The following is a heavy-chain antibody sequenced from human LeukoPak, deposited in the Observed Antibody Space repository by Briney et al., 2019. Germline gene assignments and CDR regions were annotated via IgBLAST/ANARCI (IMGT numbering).Heavy chain of an antibody. CDR1: GFTFDDYA. J-gene: IGHJ4*02. D-gene: IGHD3-22*01. CDR3: ATPLDYYDSSGYHQGGD. CDR2: ISWNSGSI. V-gene: IGHV3-9*01. Sequence: PGRSLRLSCAASGFTFDDYAMHWVRQAPGKGLEWVSGISWNSGSIGYADSVKGRFTISRDNAKNSLYLQMNSLRAEDTAVYYCATPLDYYDSSGYHQGGDWGQGTLVTVSS.